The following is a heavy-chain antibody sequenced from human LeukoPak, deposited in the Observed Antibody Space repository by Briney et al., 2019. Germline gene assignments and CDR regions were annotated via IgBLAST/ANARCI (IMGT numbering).Heavy chain of an antibody. D-gene: IGHD3-10*01. CDR3: AREHVLLWFGELKRSGMDV. CDR2: IKQDGSEK. V-gene: IGHV3-7*03. Sequence: GGSLRLSCAASGFTFSSYWMSWVRQAPGKGLEWVANIKQDGSEKYYVDSVKGRFTISRDNAKNSLYLQLNSLRAEDTAVYYCAREHVLLWFGELKRSGMDVWGKGPTVTVSS. J-gene: IGHJ6*04. CDR1: GFTFSSYW.